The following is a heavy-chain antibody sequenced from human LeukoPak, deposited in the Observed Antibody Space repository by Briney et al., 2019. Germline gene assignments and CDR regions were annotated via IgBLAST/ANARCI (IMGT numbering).Heavy chain of an antibody. Sequence: GGSLRLSCAASGFTFSSYSMNWVRQAPGKGLEWVPSISSSSSYIYYADSVKGRFTISRDNAKNSLYLQMNSLRAEDTAVYYCARAYYYGSGSPSNEGYYYGMDVWGQGTTVTVS. CDR3: ARAYYYGSGSPSNEGYYYGMDV. D-gene: IGHD3-10*01. V-gene: IGHV3-21*01. J-gene: IGHJ6*02. CDR2: ISSSSSYI. CDR1: GFTFSSYS.